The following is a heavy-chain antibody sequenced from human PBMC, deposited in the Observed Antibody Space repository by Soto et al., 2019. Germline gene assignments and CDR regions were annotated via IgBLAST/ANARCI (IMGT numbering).Heavy chain of an antibody. Sequence: GVTLRLPGAASGFSLSSYAMTWVRPAPGKGMEWVSGITASGEKLYYADSVKGRFTVSRDNSKIMLYLQMHSLRADDTAVYYCARDCSSSSCSVWAYWGQGTLVTVS. CDR3: ARDCSSSSCSVWAY. J-gene: IGHJ4*02. CDR2: ITASGEKL. D-gene: IGHD2-2*01. CDR1: GFSLSSYA. V-gene: IGHV3-23*01.